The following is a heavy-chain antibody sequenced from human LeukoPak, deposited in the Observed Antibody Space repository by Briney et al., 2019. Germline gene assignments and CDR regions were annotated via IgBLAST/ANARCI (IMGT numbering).Heavy chain of an antibody. J-gene: IGHJ4*02. V-gene: IGHV3-30*18. CDR2: ISYDGRDI. Sequence: GGSLRLSCVASGFSLRTFDIHWVRQAPGKGLEWVALISYDGRDIYYLDSVEGRFTISRDNSKNTVFLQMNSLRTEDTAVYYCAKPPKDDNASWYYYFDSWGQGTLVTVSS. CDR1: GFSLRTFD. D-gene: IGHD6-13*01. CDR3: AKPPKDDNASWYYYFDS.